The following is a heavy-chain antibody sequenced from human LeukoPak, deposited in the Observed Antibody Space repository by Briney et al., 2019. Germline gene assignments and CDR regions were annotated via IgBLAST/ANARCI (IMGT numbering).Heavy chain of an antibody. CDR2: IYHSGST. J-gene: IGHJ4*02. Sequence: PSGTLSLTCAVSGGSISSSIWWSWVRQPPGKGLEWIGEIYHSGSTNYNPSLKSRVTISVDKSKNQFSLKLSSVTAADTAVYYCARYRASSGPLFDYWGQGTLVTVSS. V-gene: IGHV4-4*02. CDR1: GGSISSSIW. D-gene: IGHD5-18*01. CDR3: ARYRASSGPLFDY.